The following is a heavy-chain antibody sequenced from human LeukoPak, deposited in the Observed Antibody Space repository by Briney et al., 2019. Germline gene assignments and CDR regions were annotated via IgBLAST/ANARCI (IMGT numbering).Heavy chain of an antibody. CDR1: GFIFSNAW. D-gene: IGHD3-10*01. CDR2: ISGSGGST. Sequence: PGGSLRLSCAASGFIFSNAWMTWVRQAPGKGLEWVSAISGSGGSTYYADSVEGRFTISRDNSKNTLYLQMNSLRAEDTAVYYCAKDGWSDYGSGSSDDAFDIWGQGTMVTVSS. CDR3: AKDGWSDYGSGSSDDAFDI. J-gene: IGHJ3*02. V-gene: IGHV3-23*01.